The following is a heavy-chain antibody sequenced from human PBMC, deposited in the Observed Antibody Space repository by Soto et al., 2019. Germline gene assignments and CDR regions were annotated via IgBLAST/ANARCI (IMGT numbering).Heavy chain of an antibody. Sequence: QVQLVESGGGVVQPGRSLRLSCAASGFTFSSYGMHWVRQAPGKGLAWVAVIWYDGSNKYYADSVKGRFTISRDNSKNTLYLQMNSLRAEDTAVYYCARDPFPVEYSSSSEGYFDLWGRGTLVTVSS. J-gene: IGHJ2*01. V-gene: IGHV3-33*01. D-gene: IGHD6-6*01. CDR1: GFTFSSYG. CDR3: ARDPFPVEYSSSSEGYFDL. CDR2: IWYDGSNK.